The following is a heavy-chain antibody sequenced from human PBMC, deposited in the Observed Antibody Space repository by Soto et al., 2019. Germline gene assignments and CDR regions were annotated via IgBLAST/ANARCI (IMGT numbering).Heavy chain of an antibody. V-gene: IGHV3-7*03. D-gene: IGHD4-17*01. CDR1: GFMFGSYW. CDR3: ARVRDNDYEIDY. Sequence: EVQLVESGGGLVQPGGSLRIACAASGFMFGSYWMTWVRHEPGKGLQWVANIKRDGSENYYVDSVKGRFTISRDNADNLVFMDMNSLRVDDTATYYCARVRDNDYEIDYWGQGALVTVSS. J-gene: IGHJ4*02. CDR2: IKRDGSEN.